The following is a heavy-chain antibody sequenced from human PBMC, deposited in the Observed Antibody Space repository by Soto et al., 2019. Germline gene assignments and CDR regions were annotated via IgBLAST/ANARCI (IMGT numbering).Heavy chain of an antibody. Sequence: QVQLVQSGAEVKKPGSSVKVSCKASGGTFSSYAISWVRQAPGQGLEWMGGIIPIFGTANYAQKFQGRVTITADESTSTAYMGLSSLRSEDTAVYYCARGDYYGSGSAIYYYYGMDVWGQGTTVTVSS. CDR1: GGTFSSYA. D-gene: IGHD3-10*01. J-gene: IGHJ6*02. V-gene: IGHV1-69*01. CDR2: IIPIFGTA. CDR3: ARGDYYGSGSAIYYYYGMDV.